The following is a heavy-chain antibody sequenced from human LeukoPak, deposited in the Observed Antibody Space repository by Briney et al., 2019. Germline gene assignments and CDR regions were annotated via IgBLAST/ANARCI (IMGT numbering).Heavy chain of an antibody. D-gene: IGHD1-26*01. Sequence: TPSQTLSLTCAVSGGSISSGGYSWSWIRQPPGKGLEWIGYIYYSGSTNYNPSLKSRVTISVDTSKNQFSLKLSSVTAADTAVYYCARHGEWEQIDYWGQGTLVTVSS. J-gene: IGHJ4*02. CDR1: GGSISSGGYS. CDR2: IYYSGST. CDR3: ARHGEWEQIDY. V-gene: IGHV4-30-4*07.